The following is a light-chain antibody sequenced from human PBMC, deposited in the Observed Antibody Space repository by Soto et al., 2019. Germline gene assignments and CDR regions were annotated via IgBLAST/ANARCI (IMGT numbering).Light chain of an antibody. J-gene: IGLJ1*01. V-gene: IGLV2-14*01. CDR2: EAT. Sequence: QSALTQPASMSGSPGQSVTISCTGTSXDIGRYNFVSWYQHHPGKAPKLIIYEATKRPSGVSYRFSGSKSGNTASLTISGLQAEDEADYYCTSYTITSPYVFGTGTKVTVL. CDR1: SXDIGRYNF. CDR3: TSYTITSPYV.